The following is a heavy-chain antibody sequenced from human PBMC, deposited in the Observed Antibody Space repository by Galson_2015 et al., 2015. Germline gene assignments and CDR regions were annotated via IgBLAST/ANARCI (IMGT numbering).Heavy chain of an antibody. CDR1: GISFSSYT. CDR2: ISNSGGHV. V-gene: IGHV3-21*01. J-gene: IGHJ3*02. CDR3: AREASKYDYIWGSYRPHGFDM. Sequence: SLRLSCAASGISFSSYTMNWVRLAPGKGLEWISSISNSGGHVLYAESVRGRFTISRDNAKNSLYLEMNNLRAEDTAVYYCAREASKYDYIWGSYRPHGFDMWGQGTMVTVSS. D-gene: IGHD3-16*02.